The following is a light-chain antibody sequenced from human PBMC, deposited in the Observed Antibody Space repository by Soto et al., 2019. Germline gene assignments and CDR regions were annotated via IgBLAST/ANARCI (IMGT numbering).Light chain of an antibody. Sequence: QSALTQPASVSGSPGQSITISCIGTTSDIGSYNLVSWYQQHPGEAPKLLIYEASKRPSGVSSRFSGSKSGNTASLTISGLQAEDEADYHCCSYAGTSTFVVFGGGTKVTVL. CDR2: EAS. V-gene: IGLV2-23*02. CDR3: CSYAGTSTFVV. CDR1: TSDIGSYNL. J-gene: IGLJ2*01.